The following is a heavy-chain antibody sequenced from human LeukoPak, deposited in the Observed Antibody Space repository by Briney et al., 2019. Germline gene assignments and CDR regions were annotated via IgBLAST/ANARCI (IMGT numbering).Heavy chain of an antibody. V-gene: IGHV3-64*02. Sequence: GGSLRLSCAASGFSFSSYAMHWVRQAPGKGPEYVSAISSNGDHTFYGDSVKGRFTISRDNSKNTLYLKMNSLRAEDTAVYYCAKVSASASASWATFDYWGQGTLVTVSS. CDR2: ISSNGDHT. CDR1: GFSFSSYA. J-gene: IGHJ4*02. D-gene: IGHD3-10*01. CDR3: AKVSASASASWATFDY.